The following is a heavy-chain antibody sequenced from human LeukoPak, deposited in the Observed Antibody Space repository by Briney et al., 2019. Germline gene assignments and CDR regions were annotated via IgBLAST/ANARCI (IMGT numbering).Heavy chain of an antibody. V-gene: IGHV3-9*01. CDR2: ISWNSGSI. CDR1: GFTFDDYA. J-gene: IGHJ4*02. D-gene: IGHD3-22*01. CDR3: AKGPTSDYYDSEYYFDY. Sequence: GGSLRLSCAASGFTFDDYAMPWVRQAPGKGLEWVSGISWNSGSIGYADSVKGRFTISRDNAKNSLYLQMNSLRAEDTALYYCAKGPTSDYYDSEYYFDYWGQGTLVTVSS.